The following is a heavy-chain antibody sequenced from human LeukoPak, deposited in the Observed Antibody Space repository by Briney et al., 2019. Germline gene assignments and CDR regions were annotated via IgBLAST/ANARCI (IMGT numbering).Heavy chain of an antibody. CDR3: ARGERLLSFSK. J-gene: IGHJ4*01. V-gene: IGHV3-53*01. Sequence: GGSLTLSCPASGFTVSSNYMSWVRQAPGKGLEWVSVIYSGGSTYYADSVKGRFTISRDNSKNTLYLQMNSLRAEDTAIYYCARGERLLSFSKWGQATLVTVSS. D-gene: IGHD3-3*01. CDR2: IYSGGST. CDR1: GFTVSSNY.